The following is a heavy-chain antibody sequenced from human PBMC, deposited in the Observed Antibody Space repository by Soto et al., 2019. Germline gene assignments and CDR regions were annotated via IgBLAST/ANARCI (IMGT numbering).Heavy chain of an antibody. J-gene: IGHJ6*03. CDR3: ARGSWDDVSGHYYMDV. CDR1: GDSVSSNSGG. V-gene: IGHV6-1*01. CDR2: TYYRSKWYN. D-gene: IGHD1-1*01. Sequence: PSQTLSITCDISGDSVSSNSGGWNWIRQTPSRGLEWLGRTYYRSKWYNNYAVSVKSRITINPDTSKNQFSLQLNSVTPEDTAVYYCARGSWDDVSGHYYMDVWGKGTTVTVSS.